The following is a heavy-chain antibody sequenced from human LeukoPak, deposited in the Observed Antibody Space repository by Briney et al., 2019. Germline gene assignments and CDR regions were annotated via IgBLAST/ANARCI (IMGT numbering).Heavy chain of an antibody. Sequence: GGSLRLSCAASGFTFSNAWMSWVRQAPGKGLEWVGRIKSKTDGGTTDYAAPVKGRFTISRDDSKNTLYLQMNGLKTEDTAVYYCTIGPMVRGVIDYYGMDVWGKGTTVTVSS. CDR1: GFTFSNAW. V-gene: IGHV3-15*01. D-gene: IGHD3-10*01. CDR3: TIGPMVRGVIDYYGMDV. J-gene: IGHJ6*04. CDR2: IKSKTDGGTT.